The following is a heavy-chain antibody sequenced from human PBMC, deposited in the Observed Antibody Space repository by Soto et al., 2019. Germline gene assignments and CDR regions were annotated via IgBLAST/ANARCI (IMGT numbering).Heavy chain of an antibody. CDR2: IIPTLGIA. Sequence: QVQLVQSGAEVKKPGSSVKVSCKASGGTFSSYTISWVRQAPGQGLEWMGRIIPTLGIANYAQKFQGRVTFTADKATRTASMELSRLRPKDTAVYFCSWEDHRDYSASGSYSYYYGMDVWGQGTTVTVSS. V-gene: IGHV1-69*02. CDR3: SWEDHRDYSASGSYSYYYGMDV. CDR1: GGTFSSYT. D-gene: IGHD3-10*01. J-gene: IGHJ6*02.